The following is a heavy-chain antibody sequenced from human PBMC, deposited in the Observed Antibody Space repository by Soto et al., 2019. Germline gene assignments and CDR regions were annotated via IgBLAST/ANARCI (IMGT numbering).Heavy chain of an antibody. CDR2: INHDGSET. CDR1: GSIFANNS. Sequence: ASGSIFANNSMACVSQAPGKGLEWVANINHDGSETYYLDSVKCRFAISRDNAKNSLFLQMNSLRDEDTVFYYWARPLLGPRALDMCCHGTSVTVS. J-gene: IGHJ3*02. CDR3: ARPLLGPRALDM. D-gene: IGHD7-27*01. V-gene: IGHV3-7*03.